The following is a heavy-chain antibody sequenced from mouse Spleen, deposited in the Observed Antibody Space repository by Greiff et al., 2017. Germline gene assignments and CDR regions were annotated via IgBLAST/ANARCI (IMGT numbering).Heavy chain of an antibody. CDR2: IRNKANGYTT. Sequence: EVQRVESGGGLVQPGGSLSLSCAASGFTFTDYYMSWVRQPPGKALEWLGFIRNKANGYTTEYSASVKGRFTISRDNSQSILYLQMNALRAEDSATYYCAGGNYLAWFAYWGQGTLVTVSA. CDR1: GFTFTDYY. CDR3: AGGNYLAWFAY. D-gene: IGHD2-1*01. V-gene: IGHV7-3*01. J-gene: IGHJ3*01.